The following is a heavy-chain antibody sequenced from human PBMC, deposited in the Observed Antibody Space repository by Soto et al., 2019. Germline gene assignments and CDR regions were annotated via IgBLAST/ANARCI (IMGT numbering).Heavy chain of an antibody. CDR1: GFTFSSYA. CDR3: EKPDTRRNAFDI. J-gene: IGHJ3*02. CDR2: ISGSGGST. Sequence: EVQLLESGGGLVQPGGSLRLSCAASGFTFSSYAMSWVRQAPGKGLEWVSAISGSGGSTYYADSVKGRFTISRDNSKNTLYLQMNSLRAEDTAVYYCEKPDTRRNAFDIWGQGTMVTVSS. V-gene: IGHV3-23*01. D-gene: IGHD5-18*01.